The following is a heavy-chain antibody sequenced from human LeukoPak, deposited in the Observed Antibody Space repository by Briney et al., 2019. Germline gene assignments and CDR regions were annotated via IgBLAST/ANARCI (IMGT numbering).Heavy chain of an antibody. Sequence: GASVKVSCKASGGTFSCYAISWVRQAPGQGLEWMGWISAYNGNTNYAQKLQGRVTMTTDTSTSTAYMELRSLRSDDTAVYYCARDSTYYDSSGYSPHFDYWGQGTLVTVSS. CDR3: ARDSTYYDSSGYSPHFDY. J-gene: IGHJ4*02. V-gene: IGHV1-18*01. CDR2: ISAYNGNT. CDR1: GGTFSCYA. D-gene: IGHD3-22*01.